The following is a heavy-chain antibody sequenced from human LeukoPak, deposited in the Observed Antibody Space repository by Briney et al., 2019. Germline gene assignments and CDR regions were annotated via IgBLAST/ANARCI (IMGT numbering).Heavy chain of an antibody. CDR1: GLSFSNYA. D-gene: IGHD6-13*01. V-gene: IGHV3-30*02. Sequence: GGSLRLSCAASGLSFSNYAMTWVRQAPGKGLEWVAFIRYDGSNKYYADSVKGRFTISRDNSKNTLYLQMNSLRAEDTAVYYCAKEAPGIAAAGLDYWGQGTLVTVSS. CDR3: AKEAPGIAAAGLDY. J-gene: IGHJ4*02. CDR2: IRYDGSNK.